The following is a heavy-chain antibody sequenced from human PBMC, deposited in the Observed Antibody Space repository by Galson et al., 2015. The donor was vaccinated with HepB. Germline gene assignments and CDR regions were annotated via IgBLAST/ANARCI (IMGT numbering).Heavy chain of an antibody. V-gene: IGHV3-23*01. CDR3: AKDFCRADNCDPFDY. CDR1: GLTFTNYA. J-gene: IGHJ4*02. Sequence: LRLSCAASGLTFTNYAMSWVRQAPGKGLEWVSGIYPDGHITYYADSVKGRFTISRDDSKNTVYLQMNSVRVEDRAVYFCAKDFCRADNCDPFDYWGQGTLVTVSS. CDR2: IYPDGHIT. D-gene: IGHD2-15*01.